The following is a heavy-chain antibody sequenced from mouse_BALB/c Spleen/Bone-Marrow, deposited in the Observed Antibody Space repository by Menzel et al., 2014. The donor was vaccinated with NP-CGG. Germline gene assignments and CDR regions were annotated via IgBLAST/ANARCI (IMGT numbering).Heavy chain of an antibody. CDR1: GYTFTDYA. J-gene: IGHJ4*01. CDR2: ISTYSGNT. CDR3: ARRTTGYAMDY. V-gene: IGHV1-67*01. Sequence: VQLQQSGPELVRPGVSVKISCKGSGYTFTDYAIHWVKQSPAKSLEWIGVISTYSGNTKHNQKFKDKATMTVDKSSSTAYMELARLTSEDSAIYYCARRTTGYAMDYWGQGTPVTVSS.